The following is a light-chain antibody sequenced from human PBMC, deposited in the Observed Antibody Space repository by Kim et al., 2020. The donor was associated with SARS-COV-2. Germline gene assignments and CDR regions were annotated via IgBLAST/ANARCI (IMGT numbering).Light chain of an antibody. V-gene: IGKV3-11*01. CDR2: DAS. Sequence: SPGERATPSCRASQSVSSYLAWYQQKPGQAPRLLIYDASNRATGIPARFSGSGSGTDFTLTISSLEPEDFAVYYCQQRSNWPPVTFGGGTKVDIK. CDR1: QSVSSY. CDR3: QQRSNWPPVT. J-gene: IGKJ4*01.